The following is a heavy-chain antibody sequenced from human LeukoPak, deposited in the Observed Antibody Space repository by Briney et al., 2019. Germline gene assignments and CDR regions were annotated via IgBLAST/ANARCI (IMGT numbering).Heavy chain of an antibody. CDR3: ARTSYGSGRYIDY. CDR1: GYTFTSYY. J-gene: IGHJ4*02. Sequence: ASVKVSCKASGYTFTSYYMHWVRQAPGQGLEWMGIINPSGGSTSYAQKFQGRVTITADESTSTAYMELSSLRSEDTAVYYCARTSYGSGRYIDYWGQGTLVTVSS. CDR2: INPSGGST. D-gene: IGHD3-10*01. V-gene: IGHV1-46*01.